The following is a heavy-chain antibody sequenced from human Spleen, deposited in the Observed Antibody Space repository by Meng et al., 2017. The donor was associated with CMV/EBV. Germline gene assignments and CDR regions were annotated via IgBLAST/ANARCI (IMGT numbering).Heavy chain of an antibody. CDR1: GYNFTGYY. J-gene: IGHJ6*02. V-gene: IGHV1-2*02. CDR3: ARVKRYCTGGSCSSTGYYGMDV. Sequence: ASVKVSCKASGYNFTGYYMHWVRQAPGQGLEWMGWINPNSGGTTYAQKFQGRVTMTGDTSITTACMELSRLRSDDMAVYYCARVKRYCTGGSCSSTGYYGMDVWGQGTTVTVSS. D-gene: IGHD2-15*01. CDR2: INPNSGGT.